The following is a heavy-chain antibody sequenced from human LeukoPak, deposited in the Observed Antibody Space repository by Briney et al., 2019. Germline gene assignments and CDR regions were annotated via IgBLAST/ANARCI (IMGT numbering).Heavy chain of an antibody. CDR3: ARGITLIRGVISFDY. V-gene: IGHV4-61*01. D-gene: IGHD3-10*01. CDR2: IYYSGST. Sequence: SETLSLTCTVSGGSVSSGSYYWSWIRQPPGKGLEWIGYIYYSGSTNYNPSLKSRVTISVDTSKNQFSLKLSSVTAADTAVYYCARGITLIRGVISFDYWGQGTLVTVSS. CDR1: GGSVSSGSYY. J-gene: IGHJ4*02.